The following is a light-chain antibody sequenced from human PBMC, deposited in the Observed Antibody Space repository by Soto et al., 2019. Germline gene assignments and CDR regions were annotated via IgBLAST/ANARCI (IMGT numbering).Light chain of an antibody. J-gene: IGLJ2*01. Sequence: QLVLTQPASVSGSPGQSITISCTGTSPNVGVYKLVSWYQQHPGKAPKLIIYEGSKRPSGVSNRFSGSKSGNAASLTISGLQAEDEADYHCCSYAGESTVTFGGGTQLTVL. CDR3: CSYAGESTVT. CDR1: SPNVGVYKL. CDR2: EGS. V-gene: IGLV2-23*01.